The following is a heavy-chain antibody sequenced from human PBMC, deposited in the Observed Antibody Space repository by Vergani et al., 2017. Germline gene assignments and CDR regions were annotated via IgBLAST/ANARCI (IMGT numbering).Heavy chain of an antibody. Sequence: EVMLVQSGAEVKKPGESRKISGKYSERSFISNEIAWVRQMSGKGLQWMGNINPIDSKIAYSPSFQGQAIISLDKSITTAYLQWRSLKASDTAIYYCTRHVPCGDGACLHFDHWGQGTQVTVSS. D-gene: IGHD2-21*01. CDR1: ERSFISNE. CDR3: TRHVPCGDGACLHFDH. V-gene: IGHV5-51*01. J-gene: IGHJ4*02. CDR2: INPIDSKI.